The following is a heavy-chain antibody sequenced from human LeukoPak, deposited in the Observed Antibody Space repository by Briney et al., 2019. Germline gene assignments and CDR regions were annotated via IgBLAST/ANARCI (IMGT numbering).Heavy chain of an antibody. Sequence: QPSETLSLTCTVSGGSISGYYWSWIRQPPGKGLEWIGRIYTSGSANYNPSLKSRVTMSVDTSKNQFSLKLSSVTAADTAVYYCARDLGVGGYDYWGQGTLVTVSS. CDR1: GGSISGYY. CDR3: ARDLGVGGYDY. J-gene: IGHJ4*02. CDR2: IYTSGSA. D-gene: IGHD3-10*01. V-gene: IGHV4-4*07.